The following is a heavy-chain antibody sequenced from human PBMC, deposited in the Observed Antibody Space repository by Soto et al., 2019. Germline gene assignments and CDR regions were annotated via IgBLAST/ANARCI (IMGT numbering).Heavy chain of an antibody. CDR1: GGTFSSYS. J-gene: IGHJ4*02. Sequence: QVQLVQSGAEVQKPGSSVKVSCKASGGTFSSYSISWVRQAPGQGLEWMGGIIPIFGTANYAQKFQGRVTITADESTSTAYRELSSLRSEYTAVYYCAIEYSSSPPYYPIGYWGQGTLVTVSS. D-gene: IGHD6-6*01. V-gene: IGHV1-69*01. CDR2: IIPIFGTA. CDR3: AIEYSSSPPYYPIGY.